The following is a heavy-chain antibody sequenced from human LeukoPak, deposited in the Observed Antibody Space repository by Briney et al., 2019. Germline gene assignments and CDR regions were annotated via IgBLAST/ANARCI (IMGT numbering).Heavy chain of an antibody. V-gene: IGHV3-23*01. J-gene: IGHJ4*02. CDR2: VSGSGGST. CDR1: GFTFSTYA. CDR3: AKRGVTGYKGAFDY. D-gene: IGHD3-9*01. Sequence: PGGSLRLSCAASGFTFSTYAMSWVRQAPGKGLEWVSAVSGSGGSTYYADSVEGRFTISRDNSKNTLHLQMNSLRAEDTAVYYCAKRGVTGYKGAFDYWGQGTLVTVSS.